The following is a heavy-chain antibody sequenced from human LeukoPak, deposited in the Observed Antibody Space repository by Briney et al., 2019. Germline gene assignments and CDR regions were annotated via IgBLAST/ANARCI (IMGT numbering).Heavy chain of an antibody. CDR2: IYSGGST. Sequence: PGGSLRLSCAASGFTVSSNYMSWVRQAPGKGLEWVSVIYSGGSTYYADSVKGRFTISRDNSKNTLYLQMNSLRAEDTAVYYCARPRYCSSTSCYLYGMDVWGQGTTVTVSS. J-gene: IGHJ6*02. CDR3: ARPRYCSSTSCYLYGMDV. CDR1: GFTVSSNY. D-gene: IGHD2-2*01. V-gene: IGHV3-53*01.